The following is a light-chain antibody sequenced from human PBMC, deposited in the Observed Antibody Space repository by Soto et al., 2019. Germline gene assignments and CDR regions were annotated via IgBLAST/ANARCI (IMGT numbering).Light chain of an antibody. CDR1: RSNIGGNS. V-gene: IGLV1-44*01. CDR2: SNN. J-gene: IGLJ1*01. Sequence: QSVLTQPPWASGTPGQRVTISCSGTRSNIGGNSVNWYQQLPGKAPKPLIYSNNQRPSGVPDRFSASKSGTSASLAISGLQSEDEADYYCATWDDSLTGFVFGTGTKVTVL. CDR3: ATWDDSLTGFV.